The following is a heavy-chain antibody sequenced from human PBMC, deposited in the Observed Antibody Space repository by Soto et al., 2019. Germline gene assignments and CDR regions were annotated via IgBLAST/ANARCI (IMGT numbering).Heavy chain of an antibody. J-gene: IGHJ6*02. V-gene: IGHV5-51*01. D-gene: IGHD6-13*01. CDR3: ARQGSRNYYYYYGMDV. CDR1: GYSFTSYW. CDR2: IYPGDSDT. Sequence: GESLKISCKGSGYSFTSYWIGWVRQMPGKGLEWMGIIYPGDSDTRYSPSFQGQVTISADKSISTAYPQWSSLKASDTAMYYCARQGSRNYYYYYGMDVWGQGTTVTVSS.